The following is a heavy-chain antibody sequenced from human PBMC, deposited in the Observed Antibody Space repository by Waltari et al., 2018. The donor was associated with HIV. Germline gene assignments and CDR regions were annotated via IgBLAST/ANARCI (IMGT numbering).Heavy chain of an antibody. J-gene: IGHJ4*02. D-gene: IGHD6-13*01. Sequence: QVQLQESGPGLVKPSETLSLTCTVSGGSISSYFWTWIRQPPGKGREWIGYSYYTGNTNYNPALRRRVTISVDTSKNQFSLRLTSLTAADTAAYYGAGVEYSTAGPGYWGQGTLVTVSS. CDR2: SYYTGNT. CDR1: GGSISSYF. V-gene: IGHV4-59*01. CDR3: AGVEYSTAGPGY.